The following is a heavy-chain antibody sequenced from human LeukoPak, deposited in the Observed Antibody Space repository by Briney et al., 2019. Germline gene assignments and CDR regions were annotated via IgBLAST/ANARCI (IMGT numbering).Heavy chain of an antibody. CDR1: GGSISSYY. CDR2: IYTSGST. V-gene: IGHV4-4*07. CDR3: ARGPNRIAMMIGDAFDI. Sequence: SETLSLTCTVSGGSISSYYWSWIRQPAGKGLEWIGRIYTSGSTSYNPSLKSRVTMSVDTSKNQFSLKLSSVTAADTAVYYCARGPNRIAMMIGDAFDIWGQGTMVTISS. J-gene: IGHJ3*02. D-gene: IGHD3-22*01.